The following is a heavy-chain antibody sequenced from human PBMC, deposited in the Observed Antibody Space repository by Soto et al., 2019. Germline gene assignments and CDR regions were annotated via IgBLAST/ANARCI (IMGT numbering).Heavy chain of an antibody. CDR3: TAGKLYPSLDFDY. CDR2: IRSKAYGGTT. CDR1: GFTFGDYA. J-gene: IGHJ4*02. D-gene: IGHD2-8*01. Sequence: EVQLVESGGGLVQPGRSLRLSCTASGFTFGDYAMSWVRQAPGKGLEWVGFIRSKAYGGTTEYAASVKGRFTNSRDDSKSIDYLQMNSLKTEDTAVYYCTAGKLYPSLDFDYWGQGTLVTVSS. V-gene: IGHV3-49*04.